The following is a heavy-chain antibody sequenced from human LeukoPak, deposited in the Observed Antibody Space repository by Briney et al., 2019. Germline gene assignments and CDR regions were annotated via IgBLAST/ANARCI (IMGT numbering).Heavy chain of an antibody. V-gene: IGHV4-4*07. J-gene: IGHJ4*02. Sequence: SETLSLTCTVSGGSISSYYWSWIRQPAGKGLEWIGRIYTSGSTNYNPSLKSRVTMSVDTSKNQFSLKLSSVTAADTAVYYCARGNWDSSSYYFDYWGQGTLLTVSS. CDR1: GGSISSYY. CDR3: ARGNWDSSSYYFDY. D-gene: IGHD6-6*01. CDR2: IYTSGST.